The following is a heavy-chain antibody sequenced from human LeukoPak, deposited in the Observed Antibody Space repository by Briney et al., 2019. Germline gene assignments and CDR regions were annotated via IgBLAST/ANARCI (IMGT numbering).Heavy chain of an antibody. CDR2: IYYSGST. J-gene: IGHJ5*02. CDR1: GGSISSSSYY. CDR3: ATHFRAYDSSGYYYVAALKWFDP. Sequence: SETLSLTCTVSGGSISSSSYYWGWIRQPPGKVLEWIGSIYYSGSTYYNPALKSRVTISVDTSKNQFSLKLSSVTAADTPVYYSATHFRAYDSSGYYYVAALKWFDPWGQGTLVTVSS. D-gene: IGHD3-22*01. V-gene: IGHV4-39*01.